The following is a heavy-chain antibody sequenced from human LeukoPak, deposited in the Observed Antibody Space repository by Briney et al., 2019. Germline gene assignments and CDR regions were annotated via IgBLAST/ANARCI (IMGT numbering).Heavy chain of an antibody. CDR2: IYSGGST. CDR3: ASTATYSSGDAFDI. D-gene: IGHD6-19*01. CDR1: GFTFSSYG. J-gene: IGHJ3*02. Sequence: GRSLRLSCAASGFTFSSYGMHWVRQAPGKGLEWVSVIYSGGSTYYADSVKGRFTISRDNSKNTLYLQMNSLRAEGTAVYYCASTATYSSGDAFDIWGQGTMVTVSS. V-gene: IGHV3-66*01.